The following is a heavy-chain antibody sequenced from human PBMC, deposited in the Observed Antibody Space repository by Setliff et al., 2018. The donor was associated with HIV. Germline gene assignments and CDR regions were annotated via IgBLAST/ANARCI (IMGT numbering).Heavy chain of an antibody. CDR3: ARDFSWATDS. D-gene: IGHD2-15*01. V-gene: IGHV3-30*02. J-gene: IGHJ4*02. CDR2: VRHDGDVQ. Sequence: GGSLRLSCAASGSTISSYHIHWVRQAPGKGLEWVAFVRHDGDVQIYADSVKGRFTASRDNPKNTVSLQLNSLRIEDTAVYYCARDFSWATDSWGQGTLVTVSS. CDR1: GSTISSYH.